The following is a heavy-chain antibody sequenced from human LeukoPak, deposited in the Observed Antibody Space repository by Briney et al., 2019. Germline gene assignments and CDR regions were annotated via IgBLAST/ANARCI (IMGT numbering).Heavy chain of an antibody. Sequence: GGSLTLSSAASGFTFSNYEMNWVRQAPGKGLEWVSYISSSGSTIHYADSVKGRFTISRDNAKNSLYLQMNSLRAEDTAVYYCATDYGANSGGFDYWGQGTLVTVSS. CDR1: GFTFSNYE. D-gene: IGHD4-23*01. J-gene: IGHJ4*02. CDR2: ISSSGSTI. CDR3: ATDYGANSGGFDY. V-gene: IGHV3-48*03.